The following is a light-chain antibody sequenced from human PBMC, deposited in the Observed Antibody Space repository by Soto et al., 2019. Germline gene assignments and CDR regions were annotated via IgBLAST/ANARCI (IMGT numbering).Light chain of an antibody. CDR3: QPYESYSGRT. CDR2: KAS. V-gene: IGKV1-5*03. Sequence: DIQITQSPSTLSASVGDGVTITCRASQTITTSLAWYQQKPGKAPKLLSYKASSLESGVPSRFSGSGSGTEFTRTISSLQPDEFATYYCQPYESYSGRTFGQGKKVEI. J-gene: IGKJ1*01. CDR1: QTITTS.